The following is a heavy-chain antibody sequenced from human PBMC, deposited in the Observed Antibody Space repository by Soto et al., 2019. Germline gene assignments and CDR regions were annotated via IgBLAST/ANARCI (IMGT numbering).Heavy chain of an antibody. J-gene: IGHJ6*02. Sequence: GASVKVSCKASGFPFSDCYIHWVRQAPGPGLEYMGVIRPNGGGTSYPQKFQDRVIMTADTATSTVYMELSSLRSEDTAVYYCASSRYYDFWSGYYKYYYGMDVWGQGTTVTVSS. D-gene: IGHD3-3*01. V-gene: IGHV1-46*01. CDR3: ASSRYYDFWSGYYKYYYGMDV. CDR2: IRPNGGGT. CDR1: GFPFSDCY.